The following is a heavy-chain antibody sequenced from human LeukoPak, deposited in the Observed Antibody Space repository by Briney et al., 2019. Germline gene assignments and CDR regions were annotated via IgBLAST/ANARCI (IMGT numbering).Heavy chain of an antibody. V-gene: IGHV4-59*01. CDR2: IYYSGTT. CDR3: ARCPADYYDSSGYYPNYFDY. Sequence: SETLSLTCTVSGGSIRSYYWSWIRQPPGKGLEWIGYIYYSGTTNYNPSLKSRVRISVDTSKNQFSLKLSSVTAADTAVYYCARCPADYYDSSGYYPNYFDYWGQGTQVTVSS. D-gene: IGHD3-22*01. J-gene: IGHJ4*02. CDR1: GGSIRSYY.